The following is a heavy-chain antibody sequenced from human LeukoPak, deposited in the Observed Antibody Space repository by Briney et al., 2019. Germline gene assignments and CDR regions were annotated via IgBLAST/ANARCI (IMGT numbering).Heavy chain of an antibody. D-gene: IGHD2-2*01. Sequence: GGSLRLSCAAAGFTFSSYAMSWVRQAPGKGREWVSAISGSGGSTYYADSVKGRFTISRDNSKNTLYLQMNSLRAEDTAVYYCAKKAGCSSTSCYHFDYWGQGTLVTVSS. J-gene: IGHJ4*02. V-gene: IGHV3-23*01. CDR1: GFTFSSYA. CDR2: ISGSGGST. CDR3: AKKAGCSSTSCYHFDY.